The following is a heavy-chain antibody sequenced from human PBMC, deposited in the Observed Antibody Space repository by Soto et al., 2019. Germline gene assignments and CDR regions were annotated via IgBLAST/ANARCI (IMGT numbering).Heavy chain of an antibody. J-gene: IGHJ6*02. CDR3: ARGKRFLSGPEGYYYYVMAF. D-gene: IGHD3-9*01. CDR2: INPSGGST. CDR1: GYTFTSYY. Sequence: ASVKVSCKASGYTFTSYYMHWVRQAPGQGLEWMGIINPSGGSTSYAQKFQGRVTMTRDTSTSTVYMELSSLRSEDTAVYYCARGKRFLSGPEGYYYYVMAFWGQGTKVTVSS. V-gene: IGHV1-46*01.